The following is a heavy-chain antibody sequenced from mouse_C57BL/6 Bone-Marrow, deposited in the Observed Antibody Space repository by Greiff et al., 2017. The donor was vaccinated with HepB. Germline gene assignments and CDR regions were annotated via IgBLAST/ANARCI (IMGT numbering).Heavy chain of an antibody. D-gene: IGHD1-1*01. CDR2: ISDGGSYT. V-gene: IGHV5-4*01. J-gene: IGHJ3*01. CDR1: GFTFSSYA. CDR3: AREGYGSSPAWFAY. Sequence: EVQRVESGGGLVKPGGSLKLSCAASGFTFSSYAMSWVRQTPEKRLEWVANISDGGSYTYYPDNVKGRFTISRDNAKNNLYLQMSHLKSEDTAMYYCAREGYGSSPAWFAYWGQGTLVTVSA.